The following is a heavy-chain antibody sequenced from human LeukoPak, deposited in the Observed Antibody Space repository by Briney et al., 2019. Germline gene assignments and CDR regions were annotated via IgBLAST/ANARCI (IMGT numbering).Heavy chain of an antibody. V-gene: IGHV3-9*01. J-gene: IGHJ4*02. D-gene: IGHD4-17*01. CDR3: AKGPSTTVITD. CDR2: ISWDSGSI. Sequence: GRSLRLSCAASGFTFSSYAMHWVRQPPGKGLEWVSLISWDSGSIGYADSVKGRVTISRDNAKNSLYLQMNSLRPEDTALYYCAKGPSTTVITDWGQGTLVTVSS. CDR1: GFTFSSYA.